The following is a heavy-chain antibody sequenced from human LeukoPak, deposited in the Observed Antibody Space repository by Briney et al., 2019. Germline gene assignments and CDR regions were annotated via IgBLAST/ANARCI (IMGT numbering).Heavy chain of an antibody. Sequence: SSETLPLTCTVSGYSISSGYYWGCIRQPPGKGLEWIGRIYHSGSTYYNPSLTSRVPISVDPSKNQFSLKLSSVTAADTAVYYCARDARGGSYYYYYYMDVWGKGTTVTVSS. J-gene: IGHJ6*03. CDR3: ARDARGGSYYYYYYMDV. D-gene: IGHD3-10*01. CDR1: GYSISSGYY. CDR2: IYHSGST. V-gene: IGHV4-38-2*02.